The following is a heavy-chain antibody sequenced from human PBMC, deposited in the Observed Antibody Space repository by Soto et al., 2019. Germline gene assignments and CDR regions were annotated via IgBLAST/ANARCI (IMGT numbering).Heavy chain of an antibody. D-gene: IGHD2-2*01. CDR2: ISGSGGST. J-gene: IGHJ4*02. CDR1: GFTFSSYA. CDR3: AKRPVVPAARAPFDY. V-gene: IGHV3-23*01. Sequence: EVQLLESGGGLVQPGGSLRLSCAASGFTFSSYAMSWVRQAPGKGLEWVSAISGSGGSTYYAASVKGRFTISRDNTKNTQYLQMNSLRAEDTAVYYCAKRPVVPAARAPFDYWGQGTLVTVSS.